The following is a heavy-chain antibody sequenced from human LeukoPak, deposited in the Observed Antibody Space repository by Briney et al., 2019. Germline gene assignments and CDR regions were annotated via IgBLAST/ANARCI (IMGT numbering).Heavy chain of an antibody. CDR2: ISGSGGST. CDR1: GFTFSSYA. J-gene: IGHJ4*02. CDR3: AKDRGGRYSSGWYVGGY. D-gene: IGHD6-19*01. V-gene: IGHV3-23*01. Sequence: GGSLRLSCAASGFTFSSYAMSWVRQAPGKGLEWVSAISGSGGSTYYADSVKGRFTISRDNSKNTLYLQMHSLRVEDTAVYYCAKDRGGRYSSGWYVGGYWGQGTLVTVSS.